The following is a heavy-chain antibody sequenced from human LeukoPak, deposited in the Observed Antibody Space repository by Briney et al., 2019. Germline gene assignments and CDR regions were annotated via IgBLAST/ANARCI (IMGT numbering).Heavy chain of an antibody. Sequence: GGCLRLSCAASGFTFSDYYMSWIRQAPGKGLEWVSYISTGGSTIYYADSVKGRFTISRDNAKNSLYLQMNSLRAEDTAVYYCARDSDYSYEDYWGQGTLVTVSS. J-gene: IGHJ4*02. CDR1: GFTFSDYY. V-gene: IGHV3-11*04. CDR2: ISTGGSTI. D-gene: IGHD5-18*01. CDR3: ARDSDYSYEDY.